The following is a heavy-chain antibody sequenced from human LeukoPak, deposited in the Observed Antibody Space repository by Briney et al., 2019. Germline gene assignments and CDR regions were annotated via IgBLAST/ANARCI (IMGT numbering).Heavy chain of an antibody. V-gene: IGHV4-39*07. D-gene: IGHD3-22*01. CDR1: GGSISSSSYY. J-gene: IGHJ4*02. CDR3: ARPYYYDSSGYSDQ. CDR2: IYYSGST. Sequence: KASETLSLTCTVSGGSISSSSYYWGWIRQPPGEGLEWIGNIYYSGSTYYNPSLKSRVTISVDTSKNQFSLKLSSVTAADTAVYYCARPYYYDSSGYSDQWGQGTLVTVSS.